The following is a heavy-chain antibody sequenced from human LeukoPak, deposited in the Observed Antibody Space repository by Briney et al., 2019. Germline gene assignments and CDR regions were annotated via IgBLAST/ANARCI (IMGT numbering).Heavy chain of an antibody. J-gene: IGHJ4*02. CDR3: AKGWAVAGQGLYYFDY. Sequence: PEGSLRLSCAASGFTFSTYAMHWVRQAPGKGLEWVSAISGSGGSTYYADSVKGRFTISRDNSQNTLYLQMNSLRAGDTAVYYCAKGWAVAGQGLYYFDYWGQGTLVTVSS. CDR2: ISGSGGST. V-gene: IGHV3-23*01. CDR1: GFTFSTYA. D-gene: IGHD6-19*01.